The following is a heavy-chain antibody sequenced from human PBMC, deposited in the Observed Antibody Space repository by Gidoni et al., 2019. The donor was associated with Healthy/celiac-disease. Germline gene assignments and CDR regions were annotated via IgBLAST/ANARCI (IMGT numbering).Heavy chain of an antibody. CDR3: ARDLIRRGFGELYYYYGMDV. V-gene: IGHV3-33*01. J-gene: IGHJ6*02. D-gene: IGHD3-10*01. CDR2: IWYDGSNK. CDR1: GFTFSSYC. Sequence: HVQLVESGGCVVQPGRSLILSCAASGFTFSSYCMLWVRQAPGMGLEWVAVIWYDGSNKYYAEYVKGRFTISRDNSKNTLYLKMNSLRAEDTAVYYCARDLIRRGFGELYYYYGMDVWGQGTTVTVSS.